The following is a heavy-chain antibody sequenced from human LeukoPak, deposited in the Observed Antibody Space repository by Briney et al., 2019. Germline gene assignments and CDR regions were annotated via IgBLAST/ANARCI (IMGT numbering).Heavy chain of an antibody. J-gene: IGHJ4*02. CDR1: GYTFTSYA. CDR3: VRERERGTYFI. CDR2: INPSGGST. V-gene: IGHV1-46*01. D-gene: IGHD3-10*01. Sequence: ASVKVSCKASGYTFTSYAMNWVRQAPGQGLEWMGIINPSGGSTNYAQKFQGRVTMTRDTSTSTVYMDLTRLRFEDTAVYYCVRERERGTYFIWGQGTLVTVSS.